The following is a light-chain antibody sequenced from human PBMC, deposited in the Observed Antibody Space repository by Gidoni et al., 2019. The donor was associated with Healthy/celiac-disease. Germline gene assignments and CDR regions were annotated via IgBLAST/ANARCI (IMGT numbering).Light chain of an antibody. J-gene: IGKJ1*01. Sequence: DIVMTQSPDSLAVSLGERATINCKSSQSVLYSSNNKNYLAWYQQKPGQPPKLLIYWASTRESRVPDRFSGSGSGTDFTLTISSLQAEDVAVYYCQKYYSTWTFGQGTKVEIK. CDR1: QSVLYSSNNKNY. CDR2: WAS. CDR3: QKYYSTWT. V-gene: IGKV4-1*01.